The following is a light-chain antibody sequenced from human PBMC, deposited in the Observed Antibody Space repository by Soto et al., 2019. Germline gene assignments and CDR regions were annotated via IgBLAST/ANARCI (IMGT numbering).Light chain of an antibody. Sequence: DIQMTQSPSTLSAFAGDRVTITCRASQSISSWLAWYQQKPGKAPKLLIYKASSLESGVPSRFSGSGSGTEFTLTISSLQPDDFATYYCQHYNSYSEAFGQGTKVDIK. CDR3: QHYNSYSEA. V-gene: IGKV1-5*03. CDR2: KAS. J-gene: IGKJ1*01. CDR1: QSISSW.